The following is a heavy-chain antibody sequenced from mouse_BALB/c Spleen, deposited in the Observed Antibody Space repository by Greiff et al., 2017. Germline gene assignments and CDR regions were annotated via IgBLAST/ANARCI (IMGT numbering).Heavy chain of an antibody. CDR3: ARVPYDYDGWFAY. D-gene: IGHD2-4*01. Sequence: QVQLQQSGPGLVAPSQSLSITCTVSGFSLTSYGVHWVRQPPGKGLEWLGVIWAGGSTNYNSALMSRLSISKDNSKSQVFLKMNSLQTDDTAMYYCARVPYDYDGWFAYWGQGTLVTVSA. J-gene: IGHJ3*01. V-gene: IGHV2-9*02. CDR2: IWAGGST. CDR1: GFSLTSYG.